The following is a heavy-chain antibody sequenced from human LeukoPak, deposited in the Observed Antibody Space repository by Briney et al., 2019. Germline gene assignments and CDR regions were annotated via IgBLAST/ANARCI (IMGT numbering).Heavy chain of an antibody. CDR2: ISSSSSYI. CDR1: GFTFSSYS. Sequence: GGSLRLSCAASGFTFSSYSMNWVREAPGKGLECVSSISSSSSYIYYADSVKGRFTISRDNAKNSLHLQMNSLRAEDTAVYYCTRDPSEATHPYYFDYWGQGTLVTVSS. J-gene: IGHJ4*02. D-gene: IGHD6-25*01. CDR3: TRDPSEATHPYYFDY. V-gene: IGHV3-21*01.